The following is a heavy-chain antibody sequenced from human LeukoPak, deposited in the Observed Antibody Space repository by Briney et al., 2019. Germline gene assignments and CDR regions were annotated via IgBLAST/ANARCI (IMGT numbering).Heavy chain of an antibody. V-gene: IGHV4-34*01. CDR3: ARPLGYCSDSRCPQSWFDP. Sequence: SETLSLTCAVSGGSFSGYYWTWIRQPPGKGLEWIGEINHSGRTNYNPSLKSQVIMSVDTSKNQFSLKLSSVTAADTAVYYCARPLGYCSDSRCPQSWFDPWGQGTLVTVSS. CDR1: GGSFSGYY. D-gene: IGHD2-15*01. CDR2: INHSGRT. J-gene: IGHJ5*02.